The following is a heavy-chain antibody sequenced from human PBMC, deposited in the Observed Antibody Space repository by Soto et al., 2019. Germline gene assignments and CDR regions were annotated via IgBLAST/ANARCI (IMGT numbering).Heavy chain of an antibody. V-gene: IGHV3-30-3*01. D-gene: IGHD6-19*01. CDR1: GFTFSSYA. CDR2: ISSDGSNK. J-gene: IGHJ4*02. CDR3: ARDLDSSGWGAFVY. Sequence: QVQLVESGGGVVQPGSSLRLSCAASGFTFSSYAMHWVRQAPGKGLEWGAVISSDGSNKYYADSVKGRFTISRDNSKNTRYLPMNSLSTNDTAVYYCARDLDSSGWGAFVYWGQGTLVTVSS.